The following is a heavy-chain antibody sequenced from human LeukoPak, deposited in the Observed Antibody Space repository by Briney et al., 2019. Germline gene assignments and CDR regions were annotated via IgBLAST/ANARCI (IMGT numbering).Heavy chain of an antibody. CDR2: IHASGNT. CDR1: GASLSTYY. V-gene: IGHV4-4*07. Sequence: SETLSLTCTVSGASLSTYYWSWFRQPAGKGLEWIGRIHASGNTNYNPSLKSRVSMSIDVSKNQFSLRLNSVTAADTAVFFCARDIGSRVWGKGTTVIVSS. J-gene: IGHJ6*04. CDR3: ARDIGSRV. D-gene: IGHD1-26*01.